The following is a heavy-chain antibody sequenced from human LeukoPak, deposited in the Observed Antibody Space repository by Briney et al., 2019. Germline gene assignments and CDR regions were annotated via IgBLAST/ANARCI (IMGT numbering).Heavy chain of an antibody. J-gene: IGHJ6*03. CDR2: ITSSSSYM. Sequence: GSLRLSCAASGFTFSSYNMNWVRRTPGKGLEWVSSITSSSSYMFYADSVRGRFTISRDNAENSLYLQMNSLRDEDTAAYYCARDPYSGGYGAYYYYYMDVWGKGTTVTVSS. V-gene: IGHV3-21*01. CDR3: ARDPYSGGYGAYYYYYMDV. CDR1: GFTFSSYN. D-gene: IGHD6-19*01.